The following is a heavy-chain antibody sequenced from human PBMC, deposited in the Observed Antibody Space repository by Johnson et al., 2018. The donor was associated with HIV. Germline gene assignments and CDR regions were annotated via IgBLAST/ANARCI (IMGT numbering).Heavy chain of an antibody. Sequence: VQVVESGGGVVQPGRSLRLSCAASGFTFSNFGMHWVRLAPGKGLEWVALMSYDGSNKYYAASVKGRFTISRDNSKNTLYLQMNSLRVEDTAVYYCARDSTLGIAAAGVDAFDIWGQGTMIMVSS. CDR3: ARDSTLGIAAAGVDAFDI. CDR2: MSYDGSNK. D-gene: IGHD6-13*01. J-gene: IGHJ3*02. V-gene: IGHV3-30*03. CDR1: GFTFSNFG.